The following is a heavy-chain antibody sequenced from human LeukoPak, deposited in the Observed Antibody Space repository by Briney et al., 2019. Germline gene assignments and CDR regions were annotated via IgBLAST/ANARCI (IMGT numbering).Heavy chain of an antibody. Sequence: ASVKVSCKASGYTFTSYDINWVRQATGQGLEWMGWMNPNSGNTGYAQKFQGRVTMTRNTSISTAYMELSSLRSEDTAVYYCARWGPLHDFWSGYYKYYFDYWGQGTLVTVSS. D-gene: IGHD3-3*01. CDR2: MNPNSGNT. V-gene: IGHV1-8*01. J-gene: IGHJ4*02. CDR3: ARWGPLHDFWSGYYKYYFDY. CDR1: GYTFTSYD.